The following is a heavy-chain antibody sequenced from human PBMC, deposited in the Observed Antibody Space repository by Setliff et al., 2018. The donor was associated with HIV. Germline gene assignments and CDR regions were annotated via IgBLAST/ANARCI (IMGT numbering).Heavy chain of an antibody. V-gene: IGHV3-49*04. CDR2: ISSKPSGATT. CDR3: TTDPLQGVVVLAATLGWFDP. J-gene: IGHJ5*02. Sequence: PGGSLRLSCTTSGFPFSDFPVTWVRQAPGRGLEWVASISSKPSGATTDYAASVIGRFSLSSDHSKGVAYLHMNSLQIEDTAVYYCTTDPLQGVVVLAATLGWFDPWGQGTLVTVSS. CDR1: GFPFSDFP. D-gene: IGHD2-15*01.